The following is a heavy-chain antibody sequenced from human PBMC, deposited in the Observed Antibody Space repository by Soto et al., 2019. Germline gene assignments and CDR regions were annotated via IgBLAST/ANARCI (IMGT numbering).Heavy chain of an antibody. D-gene: IGHD1-26*01. CDR3: AKLGTMGGVDN. J-gene: IGHJ4*02. CDR2: ITFRGDYT. Sequence: EVQLLESGGGLVQPGGSLRLSCAASGFTFSSYAMSWVRQAPGKGLEWLAGITFRGDYTYYADSVKGRFTLSRDNSRNRLDRQMKSRKDEDTARYDGAKLGTMGGVDNWGPGTLLTVSA. CDR1: GFTFSSYA. V-gene: IGHV3-23*01.